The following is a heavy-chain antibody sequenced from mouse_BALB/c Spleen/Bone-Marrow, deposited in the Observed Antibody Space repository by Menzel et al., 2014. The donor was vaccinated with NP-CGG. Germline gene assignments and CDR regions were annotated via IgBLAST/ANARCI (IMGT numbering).Heavy chain of an antibody. V-gene: IGHV1S137*01. J-gene: IGHJ4*01. CDR3: ARDAMDY. CDR2: ISTYYGDA. CDR1: GYTFTDYA. Sequence: VQRVESGTELVRPGVSVKISCKGSGYTFTDYAMHWVKQSHAKSLEWIGVISTYYGDASYNQKFKGKATMTVDKSSSTAYMELARLTSEDSAIYYCARDAMDYWSQGTSVTVSS.